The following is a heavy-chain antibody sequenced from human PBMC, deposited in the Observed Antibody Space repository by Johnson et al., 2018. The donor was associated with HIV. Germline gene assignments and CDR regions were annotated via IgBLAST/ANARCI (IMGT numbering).Heavy chain of an antibody. Sequence: MQLVESGGGLVQPGGSLRLSCAASGFTFSNYWMHWVRQAPGKGLVWVSRINSDGSSTTYADSVKGRFTISRDNAKNTLYLQMNSLRAEDTAVYYCARDTGVNIPGAFDIWGQGTMVTVSS. CDR3: ARDTGVNIPGAFDI. V-gene: IGHV3-74*01. D-gene: IGHD7-27*01. J-gene: IGHJ3*02. CDR1: GFTFSNYW. CDR2: INSDGSST.